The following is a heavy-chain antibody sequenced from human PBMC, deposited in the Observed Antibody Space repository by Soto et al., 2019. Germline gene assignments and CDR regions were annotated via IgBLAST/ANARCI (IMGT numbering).Heavy chain of an antibody. V-gene: IGHV4-4*02. CDR3: ARNREDGSGYSVRFDY. J-gene: IGHJ4*02. D-gene: IGHD3-22*01. CDR2: IYHDEST. Sequence: PSEILSLTCAVSGGSINNSHWWSWVRQPPGKGLEWIGEIYHDESTNYNPSLKSRAIISIDKSKNRFSLKVTSVTAADTAVYYCARNREDGSGYSVRFDYWGLGTLVTVSS. CDR1: GGSINNSHW.